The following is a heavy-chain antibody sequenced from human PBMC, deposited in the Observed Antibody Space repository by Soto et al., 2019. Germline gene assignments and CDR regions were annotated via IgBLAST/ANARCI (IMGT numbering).Heavy chain of an antibody. CDR1: GGTFSRYA. Sequence: GASVKVSCKASGGTFSRYAISWVRQAPGQGLEWMGGIIPMFGTAKYAQKFQGRVTITAAESTSTAYMEVSSLRSEDTAVYYCARGWGEVGVTTPKAYWGQGTPVTVSS. CDR3: ARGWGEVGVTTPKAY. J-gene: IGHJ4*02. CDR2: IIPMFGTA. V-gene: IGHV1-69*13. D-gene: IGHD1-26*01.